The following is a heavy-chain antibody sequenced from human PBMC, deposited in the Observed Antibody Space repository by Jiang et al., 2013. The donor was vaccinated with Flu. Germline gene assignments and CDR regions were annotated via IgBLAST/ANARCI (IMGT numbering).Heavy chain of an antibody. Sequence: GLVKPSETLSLTCTVSGGSISSYYWSWIRQPPGKGLEWIGYIYYSGSTNYNPSLKSRVTISVDTSKNQFSLKLSSVTAADTAVYYCARVVGWLDWGWFDPWGQGTLVTVSS. CDR2: IYYSGST. CDR3: ARVVGWLDWGWFDP. D-gene: IGHD3/OR15-3a*01. J-gene: IGHJ5*02. CDR1: GGSISSYY. V-gene: IGHV4-59*01.